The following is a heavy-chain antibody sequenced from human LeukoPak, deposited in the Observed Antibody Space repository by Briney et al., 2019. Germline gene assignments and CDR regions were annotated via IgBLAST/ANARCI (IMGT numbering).Heavy chain of an antibody. CDR3: AREATRSGSSDYYHFVY. J-gene: IGHJ4*02. Sequence: SETLSLTCTVSGGSISSYYWGWLRQPAGKGLEWIGRVYTSGNTNYNPSLKSRVTMSVDTSKNQFSLKLSSVTAADTAVYYCAREATRSGSSDYYHFVYWGQGTLVTVSS. V-gene: IGHV4-4*07. CDR1: GGSISSYY. CDR2: VYTSGNT. D-gene: IGHD3-22*01.